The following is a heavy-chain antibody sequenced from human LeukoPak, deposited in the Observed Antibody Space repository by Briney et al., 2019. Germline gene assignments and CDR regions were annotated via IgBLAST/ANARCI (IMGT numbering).Heavy chain of an antibody. D-gene: IGHD3-9*01. CDR1: GYSISSGYY. J-gene: IGHJ3*02. CDR2: IYHSGST. CDR3: ARGRYFDWLFHDAFDI. V-gene: IGHV4-38-2*02. Sequence: PSETLSLTCTVSGYSISSGYYWGWIRPPPGKGLEWIGIIYHSGSTYYNPSLKSRVTISVDTSKNQFSLKLSSVTAADTAVYYCARGRYFDWLFHDAFDIWGQGTMVTVSS.